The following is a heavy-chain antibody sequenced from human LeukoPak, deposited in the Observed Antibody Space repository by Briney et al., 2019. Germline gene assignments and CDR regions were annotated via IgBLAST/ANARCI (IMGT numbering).Heavy chain of an antibody. CDR2: IYYSGST. CDR1: GGSISSGGYY. D-gene: IGHD5-18*01. V-gene: IGHV4-31*03. Sequence: KASETLSLTCTVSGGSISSGGYYWSWIRQHPGKGLEWIGYIYYSGSTYYNPSLKSRVTISVDTSKNQFSLKLSSVTAADTAVYYCARDNGGLIQLWYHWGQGTLVTVSS. J-gene: IGHJ5*02. CDR3: ARDNGGLIQLWYH.